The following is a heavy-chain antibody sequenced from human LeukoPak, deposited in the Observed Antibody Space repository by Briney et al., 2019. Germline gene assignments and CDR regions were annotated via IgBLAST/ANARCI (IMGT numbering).Heavy chain of an antibody. CDR3: ARDPSVNNAIGYNWFDY. V-gene: IGHV3-74*01. J-gene: IGHJ5*01. CDR2: SNSDGSVR. CDR1: GFGFSSYW. Sequence: LPGESLRLSCAASGFGFSSYWMHWVRQAPGKGLVWVSRSNSDGSVRNYADSVEGRFIISRDNAKNTLYLQMNNLGVEDTAVYFCARDPSVNNAIGYNWFDYWGPGTLVTVFS. D-gene: IGHD2/OR15-2a*01.